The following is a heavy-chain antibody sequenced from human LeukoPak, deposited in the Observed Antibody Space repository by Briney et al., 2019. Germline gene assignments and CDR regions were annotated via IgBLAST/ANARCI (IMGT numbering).Heavy chain of an antibody. CDR1: GFTFSSYW. CDR3: GGGRPRGAFDI. V-gene: IGHV3-7*02. CDR2: IKQDGSEK. J-gene: IGHJ3*02. Sequence: PGGSLRLSCAASGFTFSSYWMSWVRQAPGKGLEWVANIKQDGSEKYYVDSVKGRFANSRDNNKNSLDLQKNDLRGEGTAVFYCGGGRPRGAFDIWGQGTIVTVFS.